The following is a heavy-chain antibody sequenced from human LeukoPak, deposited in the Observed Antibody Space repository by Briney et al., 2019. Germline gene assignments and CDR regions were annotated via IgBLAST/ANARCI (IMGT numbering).Heavy chain of an antibody. CDR1: GYTLSSYG. J-gene: IGHJ6*03. CDR3: AREVAARGFDYYYYMDV. V-gene: IGHV1-18*04. CDR2: ISAYNVNT. D-gene: IGHD6-6*01. Sequence: ASVKVSCKASGYTLSSYGITWVRQAPGQGLEWMGWISAYNVNTNYAQELQGRVTMTTDTSTSTAYMELRSLRSDDTAVYYCAREVAARGFDYYYYMDVWGKGTTVTVSS.